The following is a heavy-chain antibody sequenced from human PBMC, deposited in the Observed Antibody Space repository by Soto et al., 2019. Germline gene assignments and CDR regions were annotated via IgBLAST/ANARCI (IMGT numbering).Heavy chain of an antibody. CDR2: ISASGGRT. CDR1: GFTCNSDA. D-gene: IGHD1-26*01. V-gene: IGHV3-23*01. J-gene: IGHJ3*01. CDR3: AKDWDLLRAFDL. Sequence: LXLSCASSGFTCNSDAMSWVRQAPGKGLEWVSGISASGGRTYYADSVKGRFTISRDNSKNTMYLQMNSLRVEDTAVYKCAKDWDLLRAFDLWGQGTMVTVSS.